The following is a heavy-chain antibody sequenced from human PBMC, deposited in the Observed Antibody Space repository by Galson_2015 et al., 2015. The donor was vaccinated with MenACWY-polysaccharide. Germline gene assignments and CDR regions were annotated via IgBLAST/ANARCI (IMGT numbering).Heavy chain of an antibody. J-gene: IGHJ4*02. V-gene: IGHV4-31*03. CDR1: RGSITTGGYY. CDR2: IHDSGST. D-gene: IGHD2-21*02. CDR3: ARGVYCGGACYSGIDS. Sequence: LSLTCTVSRGSITTGGYYWTWVRPHPGKGLEWMGYIHDSGSTYYNPSLKSRLTISPDTSKNQFYLDLSSVTAADTAVYYCARGVYCGGACYSGIDSWGQGTLVTVSS.